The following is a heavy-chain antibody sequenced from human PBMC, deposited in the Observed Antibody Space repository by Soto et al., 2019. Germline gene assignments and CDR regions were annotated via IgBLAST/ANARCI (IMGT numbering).Heavy chain of an antibody. CDR2: IKRSGST. Sequence: QVQLQQWGAGLLKPSETLSLTCAVYGGSFSGYYWSWIRQPPGKGLEWIGEIKRSGSTNYNPSLKSRVTISVDTSKNQFPLKLSSVTAADTAVYYCARPAFMVRGAPRNSRYYGRDVWGQGTTVTVSS. D-gene: IGHD3-10*01. CDR1: GGSFSGYY. J-gene: IGHJ6*02. CDR3: ARPAFMVRGAPRNSRYYGRDV. V-gene: IGHV4-34*01.